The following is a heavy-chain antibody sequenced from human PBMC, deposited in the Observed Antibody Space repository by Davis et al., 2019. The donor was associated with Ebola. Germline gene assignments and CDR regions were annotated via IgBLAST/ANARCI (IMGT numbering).Heavy chain of an antibody. J-gene: IGHJ4*02. V-gene: IGHV1-2*04. CDR1: GYTFTGYY. Sequence: ASVKVSCKASGYTFTGYYMHWVRQAPGQGLEWMGWINPNSGGTNYAQKFQGWVTMTRDTSISTAYMELSRLRSDDTAVYYCARESESSGYDTFDYWGQGTLVTVSS. CDR2: INPNSGGT. D-gene: IGHD5-12*01. CDR3: ARESESSGYDTFDY.